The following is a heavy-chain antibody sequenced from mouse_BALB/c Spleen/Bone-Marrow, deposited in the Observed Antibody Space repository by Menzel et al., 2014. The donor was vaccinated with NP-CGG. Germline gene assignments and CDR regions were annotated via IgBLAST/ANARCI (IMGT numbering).Heavy chain of an antibody. CDR3: ARFYYYGSSYFDV. CDR1: GFTFSDYY. CDR2: ISDGGSYT. V-gene: IGHV5-4*02. J-gene: IGHJ1*01. Sequence: EVKLVESGGGLVKPGGSLKLSCAASGFTFSDYYMYWVRQTPEKRLEWVATISDGGSYTYYPDSVKGRFTISRDNAKNNLYLQMSSPKSEDTAMYYCARFYYYGSSYFDVWGAGTTVTVSS. D-gene: IGHD1-1*01.